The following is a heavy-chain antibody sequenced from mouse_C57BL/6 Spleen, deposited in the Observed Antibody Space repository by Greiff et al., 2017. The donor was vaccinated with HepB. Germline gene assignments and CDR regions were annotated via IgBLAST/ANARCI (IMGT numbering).Heavy chain of an antibody. CDR2: INPGSGGT. Sequence: VQLQQSGAELVRPGTSVKVSCKASGYAFTNYLIEWVKQRPGQGLEWIGVINPGSGGTNYNEKFKGKATLTADKSSSTAYMQLSSLTSEDSAVYFCARSGTGPFAYWGQGTLVTVSA. V-gene: IGHV1-54*01. D-gene: IGHD4-1*01. CDR3: ARSGTGPFAY. J-gene: IGHJ3*01. CDR1: GYAFTNYL.